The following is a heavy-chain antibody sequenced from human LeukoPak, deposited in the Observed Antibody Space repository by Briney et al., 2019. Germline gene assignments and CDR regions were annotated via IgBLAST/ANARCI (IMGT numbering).Heavy chain of an antibody. CDR2: IYSGGST. Sequence: PGGSLRLSCAASGFIVSSNSMTWVRPAPGKGLEWVSGIYSGGSTYYADSVKGRFTISRDNSKNTVYLQKNSLRPEDTAVYYCMWISTGGYWGQGTLVTVS. CDR1: GFIVSSNS. V-gene: IGHV3-53*01. CDR3: MWISTGGY. D-gene: IGHD5-12*01. J-gene: IGHJ4*02.